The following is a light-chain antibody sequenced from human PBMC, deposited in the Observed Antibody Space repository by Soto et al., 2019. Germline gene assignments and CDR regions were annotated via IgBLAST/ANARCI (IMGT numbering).Light chain of an antibody. J-gene: IGLJ3*02. CDR3: CSYTASDIWV. CDR1: NSDVGCYNF. CDR2: AVS. Sequence: QSVLTQPPSVSGAPGQRVTIFCTWSNSDVGCYNFVSWYQQLPGKAPKLMISAVSQRPSGVPNRFSGSKSGNTASLTISGLQAEDEADYFCCSYTASDIWVFGGGTKVTVL. V-gene: IGLV2-11*01.